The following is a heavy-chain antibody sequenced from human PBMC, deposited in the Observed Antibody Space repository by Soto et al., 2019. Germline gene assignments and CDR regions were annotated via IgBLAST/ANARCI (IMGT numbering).Heavy chain of an antibody. CDR1: GFTFRNYW. Sequence: GGSLRLSCAASGFTFRNYWMHWVRQAPGKGLVWVSRVNSDGDTTYYADSVKGRFTISRDNAKNTLHLQMNSLGAEDTAVYYCASNYAYAEGYYFYGIDVWGQGNTVPVSS. D-gene: IGHD3-16*01. CDR3: ASNYAYAEGYYFYGIDV. CDR2: VNSDGDTT. J-gene: IGHJ6*02. V-gene: IGHV3-74*01.